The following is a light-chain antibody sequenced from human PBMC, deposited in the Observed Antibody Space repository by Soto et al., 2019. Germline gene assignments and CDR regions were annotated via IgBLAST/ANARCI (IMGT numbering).Light chain of an antibody. Sequence: EIVLTQSPATLSLSPGERATLSCRASQSFSSYLAWYQQKPGQAPRLLIYDASNRATGIPARFSGSGSGTDSTRTISSLDPEDFAVYYCQQRSTWLTFGGGTKVEIK. CDR3: QQRSTWLT. CDR1: QSFSSY. V-gene: IGKV3-11*01. J-gene: IGKJ4*01. CDR2: DAS.